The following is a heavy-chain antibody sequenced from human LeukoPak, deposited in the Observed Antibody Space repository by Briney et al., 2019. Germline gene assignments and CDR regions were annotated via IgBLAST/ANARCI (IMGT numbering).Heavy chain of an antibody. CDR2: IWYDGSNK. V-gene: IGHV3-33*06. CDR3: AKFNKPYSGYDYGGFDY. CDR1: GFTFSNYG. D-gene: IGHD5-12*01. Sequence: PGKSLRLSCAASGFTFSNYGMHWVRQAPGKGLEWVAIIWYDGSNKYYADSVKGRFTISRDNSKNTLYLQMNSLRAEDTAVYYCAKFNKPYSGYDYGGFDYWGQGTLVTVSS. J-gene: IGHJ4*02.